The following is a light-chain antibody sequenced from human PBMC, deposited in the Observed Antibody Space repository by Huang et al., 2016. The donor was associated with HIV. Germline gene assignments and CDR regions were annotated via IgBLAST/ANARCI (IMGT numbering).Light chain of an antibody. CDR3: QQTGT. CDR2: AAS. Sequence: EIQMTQSPSSLSASVGDRVTITCRASQSISRHLSWYQQKPGKAPKVLIYAASTLQSGVPSRFSGSGSGTDFTLTISNLQPEDFATYYCQQTGTFGQGTKVEMK. CDR1: QSISRH. V-gene: IGKV1-39*01. J-gene: IGKJ1*01.